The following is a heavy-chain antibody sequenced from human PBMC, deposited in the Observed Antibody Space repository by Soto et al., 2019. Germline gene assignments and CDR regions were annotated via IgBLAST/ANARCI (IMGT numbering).Heavy chain of an antibody. D-gene: IGHD6-6*01. V-gene: IGHV1-69*01. CDR2: LIPIFGAA. CDR3: ARGRSSPNFDP. CDR1: GGTFTNYV. Sequence: QVQLVQSGAEVMKPGSSVKVSCTTSGGTFTNYVISWLRQAPGQGLEWMGGLIPIFGAANLAQKFQGRVTITADESTSPVNMDLSSLTSADTAVYYCARGRSSPNFDPWGQGTVVTVSS. J-gene: IGHJ5*02.